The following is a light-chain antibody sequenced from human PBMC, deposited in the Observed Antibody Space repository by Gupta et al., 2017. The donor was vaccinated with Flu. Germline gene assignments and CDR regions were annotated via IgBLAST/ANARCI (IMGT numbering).Light chain of an antibody. CDR2: DDT. Sequence: GQTASITCGGNNIGSYSVHWYQKKPGQAPVLVLYDDTNRPSGIPERFSGSNSGNTATLTVSRVEVGDEADDFCQMWDSATDHRTFGGGTRLAVL. CDR3: QMWDSATDHRT. J-gene: IGLJ2*01. CDR1: NIGSYS. V-gene: IGLV3-21*02.